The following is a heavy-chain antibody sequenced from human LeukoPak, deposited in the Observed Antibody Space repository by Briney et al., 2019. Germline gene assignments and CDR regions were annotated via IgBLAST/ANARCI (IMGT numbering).Heavy chain of an antibody. CDR3: ARGFSSGRFGFDI. CDR2: INPNSGGT. J-gene: IGHJ3*02. Sequence: ASVKVSCKASGYTFRYYFMFWVRQAPGQGLEWMGRINPNSGGTKYAQKFQGRVTMTRDTSISTAYMELSGLRSDDAAVFYCARGFSSGRFGFDIWGPGTVVAASS. D-gene: IGHD6-19*01. V-gene: IGHV1-2*06. CDR1: GYTFRYYF.